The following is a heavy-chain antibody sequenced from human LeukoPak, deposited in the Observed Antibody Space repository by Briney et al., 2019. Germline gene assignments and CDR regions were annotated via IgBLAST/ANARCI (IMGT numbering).Heavy chain of an antibody. J-gene: IGHJ6*02. CDR2: IYYSGST. Sequence: SETLSLTCTVSGVSINTYYWSWIRQPPGKGLEWVGYIYYSGSTNYNPSLKSRVTISVDTSKNQFSLKLSSVTAADTAVYYCARDSPVYGNDSSGYYYWNYYGMDVWGQGTTVTVSS. CDR3: ARDSPVYGNDSSGYYYWNYYGMDV. D-gene: IGHD3-22*01. V-gene: IGHV4-59*01. CDR1: GVSINTYY.